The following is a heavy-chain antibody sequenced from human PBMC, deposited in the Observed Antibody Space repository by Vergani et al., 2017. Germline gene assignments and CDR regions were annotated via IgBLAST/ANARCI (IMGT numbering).Heavy chain of an antibody. J-gene: IGHJ4*02. D-gene: IGHD1-26*01. V-gene: IGHV3-30*03. CDR2: ISYDGSNK. CDR3: ARSYASY. Sequence: VQLLESGGGLVQPGGSLRLSCAASGFTFSSYGMHWVRQAPGKGLEWVAVISYDGSNKYYADSVKGRFTISRDNSKNTLYLQMNSLRAEDTAVYYCARSYASYWGQGTLVTVSS. CDR1: GFTFSSYG.